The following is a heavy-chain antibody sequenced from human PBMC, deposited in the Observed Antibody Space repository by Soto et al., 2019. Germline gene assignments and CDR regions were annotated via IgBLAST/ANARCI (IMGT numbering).Heavy chain of an antibody. CDR3: ASPQSRYNWNDASYDAFDI. CDR1: GFTFSSYA. V-gene: IGHV3-30-3*01. D-gene: IGHD1-20*01. J-gene: IGHJ3*02. Sequence: GGSLRLSCAASGFTFSSYAMHWVRQAPGKGLEWVAVISYDGSNKYYADSVKGRFTISRDNSKNTLYLQMNSLRAEDTAVYYCASPQSRYNWNDASYDAFDIWGQGTMVTVSS. CDR2: ISYDGSNK.